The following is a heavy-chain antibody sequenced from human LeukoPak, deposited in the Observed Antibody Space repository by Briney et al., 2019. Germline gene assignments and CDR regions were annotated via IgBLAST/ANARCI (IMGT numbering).Heavy chain of an antibody. CDR2: INPKSGGT. V-gene: IGHV1-2*02. D-gene: IGHD3-22*01. CDR3: ARDLYYYDSGGYSGGDY. J-gene: IGHJ4*02. Sequence: ASVTVSFKASGYTFTDYYMHWVRQAPGQGLEWMGWINPKSGGTNYAHNFQGRVTMTSDTSINSAYMELSRLKSDGTAMYYCARDLYYYDSGGYSGGDYWGQGTLVTVSS. CDR1: GYTFTDYY.